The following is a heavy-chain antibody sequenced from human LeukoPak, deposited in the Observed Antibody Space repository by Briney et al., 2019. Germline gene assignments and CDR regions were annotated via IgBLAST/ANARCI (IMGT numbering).Heavy chain of an antibody. CDR3: AREGNQLLVSSWYVY. V-gene: IGHV3-74*01. Sequence: GGSLRLSCAASGFTFSSYWMHWVRQAPGKGLVWVSRINTDGSSTSYADSVKGRFTISRDNAKNTLYLQMNSLRAEDTAVYYCAREGNQLLVSSWYVYWGQGTLVTVSS. CDR2: INTDGSST. D-gene: IGHD6-13*01. J-gene: IGHJ4*02. CDR1: GFTFSSYW.